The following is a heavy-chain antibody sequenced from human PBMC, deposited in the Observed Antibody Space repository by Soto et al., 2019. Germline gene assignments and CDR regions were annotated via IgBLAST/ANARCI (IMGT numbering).Heavy chain of an antibody. D-gene: IGHD3-22*01. CDR1: GGSISGFY. CDR2: IYYTGST. V-gene: IGHV4-59*12. CDR3: ARVGRLLREADY. Sequence: SETLSLTCTVSGGSISGFYWSWIRQPPGKGLEWLGYIYYTGSTNYNPSLKSRVAISLDTSSNQFALKLNSVTAADTAVYYCARVGRLLREADYWGQGTLVTVSS. J-gene: IGHJ4*02.